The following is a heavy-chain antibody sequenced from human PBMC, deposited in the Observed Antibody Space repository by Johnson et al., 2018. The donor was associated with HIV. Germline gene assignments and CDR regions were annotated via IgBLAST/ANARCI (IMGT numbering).Heavy chain of an antibody. J-gene: IGHJ3*02. Sequence: QVQLVESGGGVVQPGRSLRLSCAASGFTFSSYAMHWVRQAPGKGLEWVAVISYDGSNKYYADSVKGRFTISRDNAKNSLYLQINGLRAEDTAVYYCARGDGYNANDALDIWGQGTMVTVSS. CDR3: ARGDGYNANDALDI. CDR2: ISYDGSNK. V-gene: IGHV3-30*04. D-gene: IGHD5-24*01. CDR1: GFTFSSYA.